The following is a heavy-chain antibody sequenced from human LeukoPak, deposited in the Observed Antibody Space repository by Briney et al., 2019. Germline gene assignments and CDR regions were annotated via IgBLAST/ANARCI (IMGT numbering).Heavy chain of an antibody. V-gene: IGHV3-11*01. Sequence: PGGSLRLSCAASGFTFSDYYMSWIRQAPGKGLEWVSCISSSGSTIYYADSVKGRFTISRDNAKNSLYLQMNSLRAEDTAVYYCARDPGSGYDPRDYWGQGTLVTVSS. CDR1: GFTFSDYY. D-gene: IGHD5-12*01. CDR2: ISSSGSTI. CDR3: ARDPGSGYDPRDY. J-gene: IGHJ4*02.